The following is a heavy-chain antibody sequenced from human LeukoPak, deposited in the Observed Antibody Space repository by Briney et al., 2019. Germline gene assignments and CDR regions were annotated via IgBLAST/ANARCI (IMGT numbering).Heavy chain of an antibody. Sequence: SETLSLTCTVSGVSVSTLYWSWIRQPPGKGLEWIGYIYYSGSTNYNPSLKSRVTMSVDTSKNHFSLKLSSVTAADTAVYYCARPRSSSGWDGDFDSWGQGTLVTVSS. V-gene: IGHV4-59*02. CDR3: ARPRSSSGWDGDFDS. D-gene: IGHD6-19*01. CDR1: GVSVSTLY. CDR2: IYYSGST. J-gene: IGHJ4*02.